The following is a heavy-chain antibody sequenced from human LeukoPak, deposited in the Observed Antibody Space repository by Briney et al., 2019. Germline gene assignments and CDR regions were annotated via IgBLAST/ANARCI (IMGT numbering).Heavy chain of an antibody. CDR1: GYKFTDYW. Sequence: GESLKISCRGSGYKFTDYWIAWVRQMPGKGLEWMGVIYPDDSDTTYSPSFQGQVTMSVDKSITTAYLNWSTLRASDTAIYCAYLLHSSSYVIWGQGTMITVSS. CDR3: AYLLHSSSYVI. V-gene: IGHV5-51*01. J-gene: IGHJ3*02. CDR2: IYPDDSDT. D-gene: IGHD6-13*01.